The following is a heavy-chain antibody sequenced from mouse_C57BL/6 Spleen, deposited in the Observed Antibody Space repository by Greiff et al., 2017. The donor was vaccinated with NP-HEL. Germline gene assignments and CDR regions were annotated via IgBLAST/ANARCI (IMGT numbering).Heavy chain of an antibody. V-gene: IGHV1-15*01. CDR2: IDPETGGT. CDR3: TRDRGLRGYFDY. Sequence: QVQLQQSGAELVRPGASVTLSCKASGYTFTDYEMHWVKQTPVHGLEWIGAIDPETGGTAYNQKFKGKAILTADKSSSTAYMELRSLTSEDSAVYYCTRDRGLRGYFDYWGQGTTLTVSS. CDR1: GYTFTDYE. D-gene: IGHD2-2*01. J-gene: IGHJ2*01.